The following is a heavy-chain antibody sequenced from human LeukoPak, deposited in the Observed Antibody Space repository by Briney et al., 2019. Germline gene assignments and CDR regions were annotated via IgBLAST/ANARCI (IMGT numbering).Heavy chain of an antibody. Sequence: GGSLRLSCAASGFTFSSYAMSWVRQAPGKGLEWVSSISNSGGRTFYTDSVKGRFTISRDNSKITLYLQMNSLRAEDTAVYYCAKSYNGYESKPDYWGQGTLVTVSS. D-gene: IGHD5-12*01. CDR3: AKSYNGYESKPDY. V-gene: IGHV3-23*01. CDR2: ISNSGGRT. CDR1: GFTFSSYA. J-gene: IGHJ4*02.